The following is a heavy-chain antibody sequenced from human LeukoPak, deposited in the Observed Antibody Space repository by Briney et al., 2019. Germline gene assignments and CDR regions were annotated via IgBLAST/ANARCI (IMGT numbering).Heavy chain of an antibody. Sequence: ASVKVSCKASGYTFTSYDINWVRQATGQGLEWMGWMNPNSGNTGYAQKFQGRVTMTRDTSISTAYMELSSLRYDDTAVYYCAREREQWLVRAHWYFDVWGRGTLVTVSS. CDR2: MNPNSGNT. CDR3: AREREQWLVRAHWYFDV. D-gene: IGHD6-19*01. V-gene: IGHV1-8*01. J-gene: IGHJ2*01. CDR1: GYTFTSYD.